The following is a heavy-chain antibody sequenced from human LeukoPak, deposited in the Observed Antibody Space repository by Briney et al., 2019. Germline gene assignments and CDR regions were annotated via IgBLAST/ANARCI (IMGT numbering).Heavy chain of an antibody. D-gene: IGHD6-13*01. J-gene: IGHJ4*02. CDR2: ISAYNGNT. CDR1: GYTFTSYG. CDR3: TRDLPYSSSWESIDY. Sequence: GASVKVSCKASGYTFTSYGINWVRQAPGQRLEWMGWISAYNGNTNYAQKLQGRVTMTTDTSTSTAYMELRSLRSDDTAVYYCTRDLPYSSSWESIDYWGQGTLVTVSS. V-gene: IGHV1-18*01.